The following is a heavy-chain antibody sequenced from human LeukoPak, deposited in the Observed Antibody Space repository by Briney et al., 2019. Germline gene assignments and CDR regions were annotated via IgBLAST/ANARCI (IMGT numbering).Heavy chain of an antibody. J-gene: IGHJ4*02. V-gene: IGHV3-21*01. CDR3: ASYGSMCSSTSCYTGLFDY. CDR2: ISSSSSYI. D-gene: IGHD2-2*02. Sequence: PGGSLRLSCAASGFTFSSYSMNWVRQAPGKGLEWVSSISSSSSYIYYADSVKGRFTISRDNAKNSQYLQMNSLRAEDTAVYYCASYGSMCSSTSCYTGLFDYWGQGTLVTVSS. CDR1: GFTFSSYS.